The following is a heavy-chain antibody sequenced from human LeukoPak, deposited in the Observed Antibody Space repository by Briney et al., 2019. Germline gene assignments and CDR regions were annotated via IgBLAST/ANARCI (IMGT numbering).Heavy chain of an antibody. J-gene: IGHJ6*03. CDR1: GYTFTSYG. CDR3: ARDLPSDGGWHPHYYYMDV. Sequence: ASVKVSCKASGYTFTSYGISWVRQAPGQGLEWMGWISTNNDHTIYAEKFQDRVTMTTDTSTSTVYMELRSLRSDDTAVYYCARDLPSDGGWHPHYYYMDVWGKGTTVTVSS. D-gene: IGHD6-19*01. CDR2: ISTNNDHT. V-gene: IGHV1-18*01.